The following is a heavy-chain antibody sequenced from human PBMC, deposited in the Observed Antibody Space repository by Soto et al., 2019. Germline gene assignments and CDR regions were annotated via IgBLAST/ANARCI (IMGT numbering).Heavy chain of an antibody. V-gene: IGHV3-23*01. J-gene: IGHJ4*02. Sequence: GGSLRLSCAASGFTFSSYAMSWVRQAPGEGLEWVSGFSGSGGNTYYADSVKGRFTISRDNSKNTLYLQMNSLRAEDTAVYYCAKCTSSISSSLDYWGQGTLVTVSS. CDR2: FSGSGGNT. CDR3: AKCTSSISSSLDY. D-gene: IGHD6-13*01. CDR1: GFTFSSYA.